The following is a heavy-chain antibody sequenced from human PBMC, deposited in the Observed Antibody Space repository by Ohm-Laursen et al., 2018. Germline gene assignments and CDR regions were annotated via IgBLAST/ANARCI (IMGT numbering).Heavy chain of an antibody. CDR1: GGSFSGYY. D-gene: IGHD5-18*01. V-gene: IGHV4-34*01. J-gene: IGHJ4*02. Sequence: SQTLSPTWPVYGGSFSGYYWSWIRQPPGKGLEWIGEINHSGSTNYNPSLKSRVTISVHTSKSQFSLELTSVTAADTAVYYCSRDPRLLDYWGQGTLVTVSS. CDR3: SRDPRLLDY. CDR2: INHSGST.